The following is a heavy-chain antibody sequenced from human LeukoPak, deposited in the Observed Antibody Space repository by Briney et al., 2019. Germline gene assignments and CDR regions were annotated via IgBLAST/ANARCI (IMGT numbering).Heavy chain of an antibody. V-gene: IGHV4-4*07. Sequence: PSETLSLTCLVSGGSINDYYWSWIRQPAGKGLEWIGRIYSSGGTNYNPSLKSRVTMSLDTSKNQFSLRLSSVTAADTAVYFCAREKVVTSGEQEIVVVVAALWGQGTLVTVSS. J-gene: IGHJ4*02. CDR1: GGSINDYY. CDR3: AREKVVTSGEQEIVVVVAAL. D-gene: IGHD2-15*01. CDR2: IYSSGGT.